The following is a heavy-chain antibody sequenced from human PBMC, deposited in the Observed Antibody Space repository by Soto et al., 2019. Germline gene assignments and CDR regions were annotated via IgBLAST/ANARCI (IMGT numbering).Heavy chain of an antibody. J-gene: IGHJ4*02. CDR1: QFTFSTYA. CDR2: ISGSGGST. D-gene: IGHD1-7*01. Sequence: DVQLLESGGGFVQPGGSLRLSCAASQFTFSTYAITWVRQAPGKGLEWVSLISGSGGSTYYADSVKGRFTISRDNSKDTLYLQMDSLRAEDTAVYYCAKGLELHYFDYWGQGTLVTVSS. V-gene: IGHV3-23*01. CDR3: AKGLELHYFDY.